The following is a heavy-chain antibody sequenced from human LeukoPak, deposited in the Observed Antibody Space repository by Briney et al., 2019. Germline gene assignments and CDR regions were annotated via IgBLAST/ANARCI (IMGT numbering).Heavy chain of an antibody. CDR1: GFTFSSYW. Sequence: GGSLRLSCAASGFTFSSYWLSWVRQAPGKGLEWVANIKEDGSEKYYVDSVKGRFTISRDNAKNSLYLQMNSLRAEDTAVYYCARVRGIAVAGTASIYFDYWGQGTLVTVSS. CDR3: ARVRGIAVAGTASIYFDY. D-gene: IGHD6-19*01. V-gene: IGHV3-7*01. CDR2: IKEDGSEK. J-gene: IGHJ4*02.